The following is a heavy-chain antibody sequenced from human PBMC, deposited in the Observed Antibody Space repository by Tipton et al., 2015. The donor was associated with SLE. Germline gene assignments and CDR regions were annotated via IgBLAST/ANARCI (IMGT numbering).Heavy chain of an antibody. CDR2: IYYAGST. V-gene: IGHV4-59*08. J-gene: IGHJ4*02. CDR1: GGSISGYY. Sequence: TLSLTCTLSGGSISGYYWSWIRQPPGKGLEWIGYIYYAGSTNYNPSLKSRVTISVDTSKNQFSLKLSSVTAADTAVYYCARGRIAVAGNHFDYWGQGTLVTVSS. CDR3: ARGRIAVAGNHFDY. D-gene: IGHD6-19*01.